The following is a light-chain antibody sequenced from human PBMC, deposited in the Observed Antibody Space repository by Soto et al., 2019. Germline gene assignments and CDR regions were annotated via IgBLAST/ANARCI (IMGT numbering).Light chain of an antibody. CDR3: QQYGSSPYT. CDR1: QSVSSSH. J-gene: IGKJ2*01. V-gene: IGKV3-20*01. Sequence: EIVLTQSPGTLSLSPGERATLSCRASQSVSSSHLAWYQQKPGQAPRLLIYGASSRATGIPDRFSGSGSGTDFTLTISRLEPEDFAVYYCQQYGSSPYTFGQGTKLAIK. CDR2: GAS.